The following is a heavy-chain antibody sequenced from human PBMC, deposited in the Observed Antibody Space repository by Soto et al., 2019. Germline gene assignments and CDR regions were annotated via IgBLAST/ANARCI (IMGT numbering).Heavy chain of an antibody. V-gene: IGHV1-69*13. CDR3: ASRYCSSTSCHSVSSSSWPIDY. J-gene: IGHJ4*02. CDR1: GGTFSSYA. D-gene: IGHD2-2*01. Sequence: ASVKVSCKASGGTFSSYAISWVRQAPGQGLEWMGGIIPIFGTANYAQKFQGRVTITADESTSTAYMELSSLRSEDTAVYYCASRYCSSTSCHSVSSSSWPIDYWGQGTLVTVSS. CDR2: IIPIFGTA.